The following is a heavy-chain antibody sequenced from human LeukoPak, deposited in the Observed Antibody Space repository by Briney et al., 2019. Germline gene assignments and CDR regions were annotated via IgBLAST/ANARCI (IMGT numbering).Heavy chain of an antibody. V-gene: IGHV4-31*03. D-gene: IGHD3-22*01. Sequence: SETLSLTCTVSGGSISSGGYYWSWIRQHPGKGLEWIGYIYYSGSTYYNPSLKSRVTLSVDTSKNQFSLKLSSVTAADTAVYYCARDRHYYDSSGYYYDWFDPWGQGTLVTVSS. CDR2: IYYSGST. J-gene: IGHJ5*02. CDR3: ARDRHYYDSSGYYYDWFDP. CDR1: GGSISSGGYY.